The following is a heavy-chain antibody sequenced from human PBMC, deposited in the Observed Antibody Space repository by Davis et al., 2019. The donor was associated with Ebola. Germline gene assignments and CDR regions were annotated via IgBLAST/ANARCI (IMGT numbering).Heavy chain of an antibody. CDR3: ASREVGLHNLF. J-gene: IGHJ4*02. D-gene: IGHD1-26*01. Sequence: GESLKISCAASGFTFSSYAMSWVRQAPGKGLEWVSVIYSGGSTYYPDSVKGRFTISRDNSKNTLYLQMSSLTAEDTGVYYCASREVGLHNLFWGQGTLVTVSS. CDR2: IYSGGST. V-gene: IGHV3-23*03. CDR1: GFTFSSYA.